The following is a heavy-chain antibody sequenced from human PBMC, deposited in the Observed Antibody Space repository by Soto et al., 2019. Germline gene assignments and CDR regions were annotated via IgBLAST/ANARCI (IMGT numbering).Heavy chain of an antibody. CDR1: GGSISSYY. D-gene: IGHD4-17*01. Sequence: KPSETLSLTCTVSGGSISSYYWSWIRQPAGKGLEWIGRIYTSGSTNYNPSLKSRVTMSVDTSKNQFSLKLSSVTAADTAVYYCARVRDYGDYAYYFDYWGQGTLVTVSS. CDR3: ARVRDYGDYAYYFDY. J-gene: IGHJ4*02. CDR2: IYTSGST. V-gene: IGHV4-4*07.